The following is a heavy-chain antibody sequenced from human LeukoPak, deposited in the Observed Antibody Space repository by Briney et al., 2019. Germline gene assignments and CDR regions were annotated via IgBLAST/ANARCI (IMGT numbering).Heavy chain of an antibody. CDR3: ARDQEAFDY. CDR1: GYSFTSNY. CDR2: IYPRDGST. J-gene: IGHJ4*02. V-gene: IGHV1-46*01. Sequence: ASVKVSCMASGYSFTSNYIHWVRQAPGQGLERMGMIYPRDGSTSYAQKFQGRVTVTRDTSTSTVHMELSGLRSEDTAVYYCARDQEAFDYWGQGTLVTVSS.